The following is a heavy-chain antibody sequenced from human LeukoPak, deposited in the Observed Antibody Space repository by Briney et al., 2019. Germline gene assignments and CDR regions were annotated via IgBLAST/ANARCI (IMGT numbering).Heavy chain of an antibody. CDR3: ARAAPPLGFLEWFKYAFDI. CDR2: MNPNSGNT. D-gene: IGHD3-3*01. CDR1: GYTFTSYD. Sequence: ASVKVSCKASGYTFTSYDINWVRQATGQGLEWMGWMNPNSGNTGYAQKFQGRVTMTRNTSISTAYMELSSLRSEDTAVYYCARAAPPLGFLEWFKYAFDIWGQGTMVTVS. V-gene: IGHV1-8*01. J-gene: IGHJ3*02.